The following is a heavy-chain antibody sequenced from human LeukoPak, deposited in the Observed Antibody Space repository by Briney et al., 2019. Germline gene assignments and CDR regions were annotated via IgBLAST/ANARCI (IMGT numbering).Heavy chain of an antibody. Sequence: GGSLRLSCAASGFSFSTQRMHWVRQAPGKGLVWVSYINIDERITGYADSVKGRFIISRDNAGNTLYLQMNSLRAEDTAVYYCVKGYNYGYSWDYWGQGTLVTVSS. D-gene: IGHD5-18*01. CDR1: GFSFSTQR. J-gene: IGHJ4*02. V-gene: IGHV3-74*01. CDR2: INIDERIT. CDR3: VKGYNYGYSWDY.